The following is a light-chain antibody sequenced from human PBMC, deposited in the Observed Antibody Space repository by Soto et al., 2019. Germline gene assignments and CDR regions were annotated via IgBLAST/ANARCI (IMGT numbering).Light chain of an antibody. J-gene: IGKJ1*01. CDR2: AAS. CDR3: QQHNYCPPCT. V-gene: IGKV3-15*01. Sequence: EIVMTQSPATLSVSPGDRATLSCRASQSVRSNLGWYQQKPGQAPRLLIYAASTRATGIPSRFSGSGSGTAFSLIIISMQSDDFSASYCQQHNYCPPCTFGQGTKVEIK. CDR1: QSVRSN.